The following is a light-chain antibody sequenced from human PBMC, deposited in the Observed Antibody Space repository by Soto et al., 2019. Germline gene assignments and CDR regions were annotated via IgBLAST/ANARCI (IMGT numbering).Light chain of an antibody. J-gene: IGLJ1*01. CDR2: EVS. Sequence: QSALTQPASVSGSPGQSITISCTGTSGDVDAFDYVSWYQQHPGKAPKLMSFEVSDRPSGVSDRFSGSKSGSTASLTISGLQAEDEADYFCTSFTSSSTQVFGTGTKVTVL. V-gene: IGLV2-14*01. CDR1: SGDVDAFDY. CDR3: TSFTSSSTQV.